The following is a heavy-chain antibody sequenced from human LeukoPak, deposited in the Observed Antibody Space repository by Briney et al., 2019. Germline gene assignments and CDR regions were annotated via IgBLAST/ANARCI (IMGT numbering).Heavy chain of an antibody. D-gene: IGHD3-9*01. J-gene: IGHJ5*02. CDR3: AREAGTILRYFDWSPNWFDP. CDR1: GGSISSYY. CDR2: ICTSGST. V-gene: IGHV4-4*07. Sequence: SETLSLTCTVSGGSISSYYWSWIRQPAGKGLEWIGRICTSGSTNYNPSLKSRVTMSVDTSKNQFSLKLSSVTAADTAVYYCAREAGTILRYFDWSPNWFDPWGQGTLVTVSS.